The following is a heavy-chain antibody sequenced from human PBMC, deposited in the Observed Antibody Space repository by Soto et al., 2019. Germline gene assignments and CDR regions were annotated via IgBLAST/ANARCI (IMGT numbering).Heavy chain of an antibody. D-gene: IGHD3-10*01. Sequence: EVQLLESGGGLVQPGGSLRLSCAASGFTFSSYAMRWVRQAPGKGLEWVSAISGSGDSTYYADSVKGRFTISRDNSKNTLYLQMNSLRAEDTAVYYCAKRGSRSYYADWGQGTLVTVSS. CDR3: AKRGSRSYYAD. CDR1: GFTFSSYA. V-gene: IGHV3-23*01. CDR2: ISGSGDST. J-gene: IGHJ4*02.